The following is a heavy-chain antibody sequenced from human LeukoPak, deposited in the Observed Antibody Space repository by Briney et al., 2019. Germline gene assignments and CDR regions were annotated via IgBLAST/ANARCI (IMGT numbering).Heavy chain of an antibody. V-gene: IGHV3-23*01. D-gene: IGHD3-22*01. Sequence: PGGSLRLSCAASGFTFSSYAMSWVRQAPGKGLEWVSAISGSGGSTYYADSVKGRFTISRDNSKNTLYLQMNSLRAEDTAVYYCAKDLSDYYDSSGCSEGFDPWGQGTLVTVSS. CDR3: AKDLSDYYDSSGCSEGFDP. CDR1: GFTFSSYA. J-gene: IGHJ5*02. CDR2: ISGSGGST.